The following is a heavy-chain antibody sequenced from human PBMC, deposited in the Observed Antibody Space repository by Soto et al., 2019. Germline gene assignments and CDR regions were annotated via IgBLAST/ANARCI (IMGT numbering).Heavy chain of an antibody. CDR3: TRWAHSHAWYFDL. CDR1: GFTFSWSA. V-gene: IGHV3-73*01. J-gene: IGHJ2*01. D-gene: IGHD1-26*01. CDR2: IRSKGNNYAT. Sequence: EVQLVESGGGLVQPGGSLKLSCAASGFTFSWSAMHWVRQASGKGLEWVGRIRSKGNNYATEYAASVTGRFTIARADSKDMVYMQMNSLETEDTAVDYGTRWAHSHAWYFDLWGRGTLVTVSS.